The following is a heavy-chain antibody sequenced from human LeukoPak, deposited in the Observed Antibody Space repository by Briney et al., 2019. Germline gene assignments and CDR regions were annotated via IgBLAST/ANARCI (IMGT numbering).Heavy chain of an antibody. CDR2: IDRDGNDK. CDR1: GFTFSRYW. J-gene: IGHJ4*02. CDR3: AIRSGGSFDY. D-gene: IGHD3-10*01. Sequence: GGSLRLSCEASGFTFSRYWMTWVRQTPGKGLEWVANIDRDGNDKYYVDSVRGRFIISRDNAKNSLSLQMNSLRAEDTAVYYCAIRSGGSFDYWGQGTLVTVSS. V-gene: IGHV3-7*02.